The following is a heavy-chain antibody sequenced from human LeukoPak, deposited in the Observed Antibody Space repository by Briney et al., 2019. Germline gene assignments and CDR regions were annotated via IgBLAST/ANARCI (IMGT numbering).Heavy chain of an antibody. CDR2: IYYSGST. CDR3: ARDSYGDLNY. J-gene: IGHJ4*02. Sequence: SETLSPTCTVSGGSVSSGSYYWSWIRQPPGKGLEWIGYIYYSGSTNYNPSLKSRVTISVDTSKNQFSLKLSPVTAADTAVYYCARDSYGDLNYWGQGTLVTVSS. V-gene: IGHV4-61*01. D-gene: IGHD4-17*01. CDR1: GGSVSSGSYY.